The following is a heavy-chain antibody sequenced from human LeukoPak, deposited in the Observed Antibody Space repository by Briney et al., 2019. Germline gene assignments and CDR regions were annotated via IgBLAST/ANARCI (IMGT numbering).Heavy chain of an antibody. D-gene: IGHD3-10*01. J-gene: IGHJ4*02. CDR3: TRDGSGSLTIDY. CDR2: IYYSGST. Sequence: SETLSLTCTVSGGSISSGDYYWSWIRQPPGKGLEWIGYIYYSGSTYYNPSLKSRVTISVDTSKNQFSLKLSSVTAADTAVYYCTRDGSGSLTIDYWGQGTLVTVSS. V-gene: IGHV4-30-4*01. CDR1: GGSISSGDYY.